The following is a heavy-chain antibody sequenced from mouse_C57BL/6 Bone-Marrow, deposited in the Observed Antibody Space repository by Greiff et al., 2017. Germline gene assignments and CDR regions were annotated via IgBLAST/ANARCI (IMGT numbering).Heavy chain of an antibody. CDR3: AKEGGGDGYAPYAMDY. V-gene: IGHV2-9*01. J-gene: IGHJ4*01. CDR1: GFSLTSAG. D-gene: IGHD2-2*01. CDR2: FWGGGST. Sequence: VQLQESGPGLVALSQSLSITCSVSGFSLTSAGVDWVRQPPGKGLERLGVFWGGGSTNDNLALMSRLSISQDNSKSQVFVKMNRLQTDDTAMYYGAKEGGGDGYAPYAMDYWGQGTSVTVSS.